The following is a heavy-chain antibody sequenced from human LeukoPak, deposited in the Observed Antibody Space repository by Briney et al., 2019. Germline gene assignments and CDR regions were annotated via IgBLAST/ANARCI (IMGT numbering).Heavy chain of an antibody. Sequence: PGGSLRLSCAASGFTFSDYYMSWIRQAPGKGLEWVSYISKSGSTTYYADSVKGRFTISRDNAKNSLYLQMNSLRAEDTAVYYCASGPTDKYYYDSSGYFGHYYYYGMDVWGQGTTVTVSS. CDR2: ISKSGSTT. CDR1: GFTFSDYY. D-gene: IGHD3-22*01. J-gene: IGHJ6*02. CDR3: ASGPTDKYYYDSSGYFGHYYYYGMDV. V-gene: IGHV3-11*01.